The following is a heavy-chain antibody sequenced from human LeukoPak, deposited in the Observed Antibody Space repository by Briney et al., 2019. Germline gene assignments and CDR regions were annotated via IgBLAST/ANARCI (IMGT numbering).Heavy chain of an antibody. D-gene: IGHD5-18*01. CDR1: GGSFSGYY. Sequence: NPSETLSLTCAVYGGSFSGYYWSWIRQPPGKGLEWIGEINHSGSTNYNPSLKSRVTISVDTSKNQFSLKLSSVTAADTAVYYCARGGYSYGQILRSRFDPWGQGTLVTVSS. J-gene: IGHJ5*02. CDR3: ARGGYSYGQILRSRFDP. V-gene: IGHV4-34*01. CDR2: INHSGST.